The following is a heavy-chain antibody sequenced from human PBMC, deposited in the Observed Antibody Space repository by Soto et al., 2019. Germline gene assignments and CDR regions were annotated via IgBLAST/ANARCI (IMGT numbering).Heavy chain of an antibody. D-gene: IGHD3-9*01. V-gene: IGHV1-58*02. J-gene: IGHJ6*02. Sequence: SVKVSCKASGFTFTSSAMQWVRQARGQRLEWIGWIVVGSGNTNYAQKFQERVTITRDMSTSTAYMELSSLRSEDTAVYYCAAGTMNSLRYFDWLSHRPYGMDVWGQGTTVTVSS. CDR3: AAGTMNSLRYFDWLSHRPYGMDV. CDR1: GFTFTSSA. CDR2: IVVGSGNT.